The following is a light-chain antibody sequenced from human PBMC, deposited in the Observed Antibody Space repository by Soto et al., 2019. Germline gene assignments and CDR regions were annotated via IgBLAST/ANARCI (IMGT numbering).Light chain of an antibody. J-gene: IGKJ2*02. CDR1: QSVNSY. Sequence: EIVLTQSPATLSLSPGERATLSCRASQSVNSYLLWYQHKAGQAPRLLIYHASNRATGIPARFSGSGSGTVFTLTISSLEPEDFVFYYCQQRVNWPSTFGQGTKLEIK. V-gene: IGKV3-11*01. CDR3: QQRVNWPST. CDR2: HAS.